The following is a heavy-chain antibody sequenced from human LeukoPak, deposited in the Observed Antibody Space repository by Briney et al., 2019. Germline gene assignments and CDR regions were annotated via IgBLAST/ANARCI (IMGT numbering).Heavy chain of an antibody. J-gene: IGHJ4*02. CDR2: IRTKANNYAT. Sequence: GSLRLSCAASGFTFSGSAVHWVRQASGKGLEWVGRIRTKANNYATSYAASVKGRFTISRDDSKNTAFLQMNSLKTEDTAVYYCTRELTSMDNYWGQGILVTVSS. V-gene: IGHV3-73*01. D-gene: IGHD5-18*01. CDR1: GFTFSGSA. CDR3: TRELTSMDNY.